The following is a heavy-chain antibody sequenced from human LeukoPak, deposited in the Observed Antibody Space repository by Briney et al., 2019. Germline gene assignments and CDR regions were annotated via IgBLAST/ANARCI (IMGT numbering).Heavy chain of an antibody. CDR3: ARVTKYYDSSGYCLGY. Sequence: ASVKVSCKASGYTFTGYYMHWVRQAPGQGLEWMGWINPNSGGTNYAQKFQGRVTMTRDTSISTAYMELSRLRSDDTAVHYCARVTKYYDSSGYCLGYWGQGTLVTVSS. CDR2: INPNSGGT. J-gene: IGHJ4*02. V-gene: IGHV1-2*02. CDR1: GYTFTGYY. D-gene: IGHD3-22*01.